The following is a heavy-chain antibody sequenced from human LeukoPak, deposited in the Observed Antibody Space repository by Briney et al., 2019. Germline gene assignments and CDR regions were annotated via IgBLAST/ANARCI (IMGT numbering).Heavy chain of an antibody. Sequence: GGSLRLSCAASGFTFDDYAMHWVRQAPGKGPEWVSGISWNSGSIGYADSVKGRFTISRDNAKNSLYLQMNSLRAEDTALYYCAKVGVVVPAAMEGWFDPWGQGTLVTVSS. CDR1: GFTFDDYA. CDR2: ISWNSGSI. J-gene: IGHJ5*02. D-gene: IGHD2-2*01. CDR3: AKVGVVVPAAMEGWFDP. V-gene: IGHV3-9*01.